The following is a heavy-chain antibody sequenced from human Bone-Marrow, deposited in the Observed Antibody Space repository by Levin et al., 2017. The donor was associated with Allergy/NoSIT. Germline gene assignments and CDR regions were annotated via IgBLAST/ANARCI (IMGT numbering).Heavy chain of an antibody. CDR2: ISGSGSST. V-gene: IGHV3-23*01. CDR3: AKYATFGDYFYYGMDV. Sequence: SCAASGFTFNSYPMSWVRQAPGKGLDSVSGISGSGSSTFHADSVKGRFTISRDNSKNTLYLQMNSLRAEDTAIYYCAKYATFGDYFYYGMDVWGQGTTVTVSS. CDR1: GFTFNSYP. J-gene: IGHJ6*02. D-gene: IGHD3-16*01.